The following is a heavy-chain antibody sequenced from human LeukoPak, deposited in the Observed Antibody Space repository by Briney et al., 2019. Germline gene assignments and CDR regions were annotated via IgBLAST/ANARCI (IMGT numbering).Heavy chain of an antibody. Sequence: GGSLRLSCAAAGFTFSSYEMNWVRQAPGKGLEWVSYISSSGSTIYYADSVEGRFTISRDNAKNSLYLQMNSLRAEDTAVYYCARAGYSYGYFDYWGQGTLVTVSS. J-gene: IGHJ4*02. CDR2: ISSSGSTI. V-gene: IGHV3-48*03. CDR1: GFTFSSYE. CDR3: ARAGYSYGYFDY. D-gene: IGHD5-18*01.